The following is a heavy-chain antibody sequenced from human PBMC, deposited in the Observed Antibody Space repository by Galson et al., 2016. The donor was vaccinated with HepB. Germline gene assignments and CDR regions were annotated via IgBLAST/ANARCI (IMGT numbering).Heavy chain of an antibody. J-gene: IGHJ4*01. CDR2: FDPKAEET. CDR1: GYSVTDFS. D-gene: IGHD1-1*01. CDR3: ASEVIQLERHRYIDF. Sequence: SVKVSCKVSGYSVTDFSMHWVRQAPGKGLEWMGGFDPKAEETIFAQKFQGRVTVTEDTSTDTAYMEPTSLRSADTAVYYCASEVIQLERHRYIDFWGQGTLVIVSS. V-gene: IGHV1-24*01.